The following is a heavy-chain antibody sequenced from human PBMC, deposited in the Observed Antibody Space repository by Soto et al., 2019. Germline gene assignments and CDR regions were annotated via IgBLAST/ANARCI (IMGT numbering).Heavy chain of an antibody. V-gene: IGHV1-3*04. D-gene: IGHD2-15*01. CDR3: ARGGYCSGGSCPNAEYFQH. J-gene: IGHJ1*01. CDR1: GYTFTSYA. CDR2: INTGNGNT. Sequence: ASVKVSCKASGYTFTSYAMHWVRQAPGQRLEWMGWINTGNGNTKYSQKFQGRVTITRDTSASTAYMELSSLRYEDTAVYYCARGGYCSGGSCPNAEYFQHWGQGTLVTVSS.